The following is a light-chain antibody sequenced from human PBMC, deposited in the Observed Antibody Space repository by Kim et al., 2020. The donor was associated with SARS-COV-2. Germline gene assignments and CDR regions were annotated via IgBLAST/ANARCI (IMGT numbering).Light chain of an antibody. CDR3: QVWDSSSDNVV. CDR1: NIGSKS. J-gene: IGLJ2*01. CDR2: YDS. Sequence: SYELTQPPSVSVAPGKTARITCGGNNIGSKSVHWYQQKPGQAPVLVIYYDSDRPSGIPERFPGSNSGNTATLTISRVEAGDEADYYCQVWDSSSDNVVFG. V-gene: IGLV3-21*04.